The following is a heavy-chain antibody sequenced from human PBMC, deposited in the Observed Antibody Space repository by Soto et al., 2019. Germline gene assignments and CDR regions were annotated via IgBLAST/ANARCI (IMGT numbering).Heavy chain of an antibody. J-gene: IGHJ5*02. CDR1: GGSISSYY. CDR3: ARDRLANWFDP. V-gene: IGHV4-59*01. CDR2: IYYSGST. D-gene: IGHD3-9*01. Sequence: SETLSLTCTVSGGSISSYYWNWIRQPPGKGLEWIGYIYYSGSTKYNPSLKSRVTISVDTSKNQFSLKLSSVNAADTAVYYCARDRLANWFDPWGHGTLVTVSS.